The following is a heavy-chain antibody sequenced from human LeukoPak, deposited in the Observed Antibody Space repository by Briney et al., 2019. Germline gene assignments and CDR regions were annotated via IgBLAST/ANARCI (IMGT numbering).Heavy chain of an antibody. CDR2: INSNSDTV. V-gene: IGHV3-48*04. CDR3: ARDTRGESDY. J-gene: IGHJ4*01. D-gene: IGHD2-2*01. Sequence: PGGSLRLSCAASGFTFGTYGMNWVRQAPGKGLEWISYINSNSDTVHYSNSVEGRFTISRDNAKNSLYLQMNSLRAEDTAMYYCARDTRGESDYWGHGTLVTVSS. CDR1: GFTFGTYG.